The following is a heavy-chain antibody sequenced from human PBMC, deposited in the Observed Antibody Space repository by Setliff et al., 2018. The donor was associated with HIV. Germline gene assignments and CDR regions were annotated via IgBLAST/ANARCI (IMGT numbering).Heavy chain of an antibody. D-gene: IGHD2-21*01. CDR1: GFVFNDHS. CDR3: AKLPQLYCGGDCYSDDAFDI. J-gene: IGHJ3*02. V-gene: IGHV3-23*01. Sequence: GGSLRLSCAGSGFVFNDHSLHWVRQAPGEGLEWLSYYADSVKGRFTISRDNSKSTLYLQMNSLRAEDTAIYYCAKLPQLYCGGDCYSDDAFDIWGQGTMVTVSS.